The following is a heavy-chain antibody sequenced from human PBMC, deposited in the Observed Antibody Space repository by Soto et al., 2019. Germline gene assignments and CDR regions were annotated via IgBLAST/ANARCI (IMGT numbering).Heavy chain of an antibody. V-gene: IGHV4-59*01. Sequence: SETLSLTCTVSGGSISSYYWSWIRQPPGKGLEWIGYIYYSGSTNYNPSLKSRVTISVDTSKNQFSLKLSSVAAADTAVYYCARVWNYYDSSGYYGYFDYWGPGTLVTVYS. CDR1: GGSISSYY. CDR3: ARVWNYYDSSGYYGYFDY. CDR2: IYYSGST. J-gene: IGHJ4*02. D-gene: IGHD3-22*01.